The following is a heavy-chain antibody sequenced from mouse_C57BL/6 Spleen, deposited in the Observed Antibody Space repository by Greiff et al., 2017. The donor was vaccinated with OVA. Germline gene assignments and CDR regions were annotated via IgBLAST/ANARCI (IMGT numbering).Heavy chain of an antibody. J-gene: IGHJ4*01. V-gene: IGHV3-1*01. CDR3: ARTGSAAMDY. CDR2: ISYSGST. D-gene: IGHD1-1*01. Sequence: EVQLVESGPGMVKPSQSLSLTCTVTGYSITSGYDWHWIRHFPGNKLEWMGYISYSGSTNYNPSLKSRISITHDPSKNHFFLKLNSVTTEDTATYYCARTGSAAMDYWGQGTSVTVSS. CDR1: GYSITSGYD.